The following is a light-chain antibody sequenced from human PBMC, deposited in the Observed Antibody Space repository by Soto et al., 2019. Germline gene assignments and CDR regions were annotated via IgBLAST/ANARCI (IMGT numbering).Light chain of an antibody. CDR1: NSNIGSNH. CDR3: GTWDGSLRAYV. CDR2: DNN. Sequence: QSVLTQPPSVYAAPGQRVTISCSGSNSNIGSNHVSWYQQLPGTAPKLVIYDNNDRPPRIPDRFSGSKSGTSATLGITGLQTGDEADYYCGTWDGSLRAYVFGTGTKLTVL. J-gene: IGLJ1*01. V-gene: IGLV1-51*01.